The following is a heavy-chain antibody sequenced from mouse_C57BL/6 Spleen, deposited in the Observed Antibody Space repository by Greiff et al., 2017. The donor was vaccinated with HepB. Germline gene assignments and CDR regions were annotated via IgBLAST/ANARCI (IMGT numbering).Heavy chain of an antibody. Sequence: QVQLQQSGAELVKPGASVKMSCKASGYTFTSYWITWVKQRPGQGLEWIGDIYPGSGSTNYNEKFKSKATLTVARSSSTAYLQLSSLTSEDSAVYYCAREQDYGDYFDYWGQGTTLTVSS. J-gene: IGHJ2*01. CDR3: AREQDYGDYFDY. V-gene: IGHV1-55*01. CDR1: GYTFTSYW. D-gene: IGHD2-4*01. CDR2: IYPGSGST.